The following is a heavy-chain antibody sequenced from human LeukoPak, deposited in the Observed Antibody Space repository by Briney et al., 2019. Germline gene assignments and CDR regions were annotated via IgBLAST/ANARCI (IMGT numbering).Heavy chain of an antibody. V-gene: IGHV3-49*04. CDR1: GFTFSTYA. Sequence: PGGSLRLSCAASGFTFSTYAMHWVRQAPGKGLEWVGFTRSKAYGGTTEYAASVKGRFIISRDDSKNIAYLQMNSLKTEDTAVYYCTRCYGSGTPDDYWGQGNLVTVSS. J-gene: IGHJ4*02. D-gene: IGHD3-10*01. CDR3: TRCYGSGTPDDY. CDR2: TRSKAYGGTT.